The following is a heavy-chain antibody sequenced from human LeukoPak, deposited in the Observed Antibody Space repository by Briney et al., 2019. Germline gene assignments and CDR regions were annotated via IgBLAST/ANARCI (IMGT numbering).Heavy chain of an antibody. CDR1: GFTVSSNY. CDR3: AREGFYSGYDYDY. Sequence: PGGSLRLSCAASGFTVSSNYMSWVRQAPGKGLEWVSVIYSGGSTYYADSVKGRFTISRDNSKNTLYLQMNSLRAEDTAVYYCAREGFYSGYDYDYWGQGTLVTVSS. V-gene: IGHV3-66*02. J-gene: IGHJ4*02. D-gene: IGHD5-12*01. CDR2: IYSGGST.